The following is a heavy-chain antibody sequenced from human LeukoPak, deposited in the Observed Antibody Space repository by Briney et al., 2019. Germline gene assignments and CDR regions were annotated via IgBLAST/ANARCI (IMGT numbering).Heavy chain of an antibody. CDR2: SSAYNGDT. CDR1: GYTFTDFG. V-gene: IGHV1-18*01. D-gene: IGHD3-3*01. J-gene: IGHJ4*02. Sequence: ASVKVSCKASGYTFTDFGISWVRQAPGQGLEWMGWSSAYNGDTKYAQKFQGRVTMTTDTSTNTAYMELRSLRSEDTAVYYCARGEPDYYDFWSGYGYYFDYWGQGTLVTVSS. CDR3: ARGEPDYYDFWSGYGYYFDY.